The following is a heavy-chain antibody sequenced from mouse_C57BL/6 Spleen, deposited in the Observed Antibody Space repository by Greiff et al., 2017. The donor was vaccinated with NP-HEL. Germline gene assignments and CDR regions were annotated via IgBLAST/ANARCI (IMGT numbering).Heavy chain of an antibody. J-gene: IGHJ3*01. V-gene: IGHV7-3*01. CDR1: GFTFTDYY. CDR2: IRNKANGYTT. D-gene: IGHD4-1*01. Sequence: EVQVVESGGGLVQPGGSLSLSCAASGFTFTDYYMSWVRQPPGKALEWLGFIRNKANGYTTEYSASVKGRFTISSDNSQSILYLQMNALRAEDSATYYCARLTGTGFAYWGQGTLVTVSA. CDR3: ARLTGTGFAY.